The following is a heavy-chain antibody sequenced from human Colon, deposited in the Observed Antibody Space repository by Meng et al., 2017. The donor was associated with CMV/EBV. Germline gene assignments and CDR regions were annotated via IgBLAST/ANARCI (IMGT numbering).Heavy chain of an antibody. D-gene: IGHD2-21*01. CDR3: ARVWRGRWFAP. J-gene: IGHJ5*02. Sequence: AASGFTFSDALVGWVRQAPGKGLEWVGRIRNKANSYTTEYGASVKGRFTISRDDSKNSVYLQMNSLKTEDTAVYYCARVWRGRWFAPWGQGTLVTVSS. V-gene: IGHV3-72*01. CDR2: IRNKANSYTT. CDR1: GFTFSDAL.